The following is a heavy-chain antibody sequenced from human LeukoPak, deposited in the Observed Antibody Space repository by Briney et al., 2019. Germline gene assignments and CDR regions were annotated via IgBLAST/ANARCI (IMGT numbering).Heavy chain of an antibody. Sequence: SETLSLTCTVSGGSISSGSYYWSWLRQPAGRGLEWIGRIYTSGSTNYNPSLKSRVTISVDTSKNQFSLKLSSVTAADTAVYYRARDLGAIDWGQGTLVTVSS. CDR1: GGSISSGSYY. CDR2: IYTSGST. J-gene: IGHJ4*02. CDR3: ARDLGAID. V-gene: IGHV4-61*02. D-gene: IGHD2-2*01.